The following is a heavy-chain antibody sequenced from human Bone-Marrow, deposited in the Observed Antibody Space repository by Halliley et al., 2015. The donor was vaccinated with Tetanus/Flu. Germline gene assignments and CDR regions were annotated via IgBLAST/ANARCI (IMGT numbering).Heavy chain of an antibody. CDR2: IREDGSDT. Sequence: KGLGWLAIIREDGSDTHYADSGKGRFPISRDNAKRSPHLQMNSLRVEDTAVYYCAVGAGWSIDYWGQGTLVTVSS. D-gene: IGHD2-15*01. V-gene: IGHV3-7*03. CDR3: AVGAGWSIDY. J-gene: IGHJ4*02.